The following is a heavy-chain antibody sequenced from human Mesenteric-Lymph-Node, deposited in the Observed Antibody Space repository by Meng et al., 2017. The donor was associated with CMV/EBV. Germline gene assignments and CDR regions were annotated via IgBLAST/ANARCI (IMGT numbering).Heavy chain of an antibody. D-gene: IGHD2-2*02. CDR3: ARGGRLYCGSTSCYTVAFDV. CDR2: ISAYNGNT. Sequence: ASVKVSCKASGYTFTSYGISWVRQAPGQGLEWMGWISAYNGNTNYAQKLQGRVTRTTDTSTSTAYMEVRSLRSDDTAVYYCARGGRLYCGSTSCYTVAFDVWGQGTMVTVSS. J-gene: IGHJ3*01. CDR1: GYTFTSYG. V-gene: IGHV1-18*01.